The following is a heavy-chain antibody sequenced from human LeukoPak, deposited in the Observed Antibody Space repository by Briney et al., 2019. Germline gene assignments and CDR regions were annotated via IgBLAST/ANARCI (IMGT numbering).Heavy chain of an antibody. CDR2: ISGSGGST. CDR3: AKDPRGYSYGYASLYFDY. Sequence: GGSLRLSCAASGFTFSSYALSWVRQAPGKGLEWVSAISGSGGSTYYADSVKGRFTISRDNSKNTLYLQMNSLRAEDTAVYYCAKDPRGYSYGYASLYFDYWGQGTLVTVSS. D-gene: IGHD5-18*01. V-gene: IGHV3-23*01. CDR1: GFTFSSYA. J-gene: IGHJ4*02.